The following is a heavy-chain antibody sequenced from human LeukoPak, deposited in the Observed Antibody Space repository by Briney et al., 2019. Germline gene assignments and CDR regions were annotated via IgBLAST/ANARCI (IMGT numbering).Heavy chain of an antibody. J-gene: IGHJ5*02. CDR3: ARVATGSYDWFDP. D-gene: IGHD3-10*01. CDR2: ISYDGSNK. CDR1: GFTFSSYA. Sequence: GGSLRLSCAASGFTFSSYAMHWVRQAPGKGLEWVAVISYDGSNKYYADSVKGRFTISRDNSKNTLYLQMNSLRAEDTAVYFCARVATGSYDWFDPWGQGTLVTVSS. V-gene: IGHV3-30-3*01.